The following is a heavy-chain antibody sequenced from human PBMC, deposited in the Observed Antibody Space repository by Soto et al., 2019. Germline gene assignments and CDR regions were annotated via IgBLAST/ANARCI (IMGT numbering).Heavy chain of an antibody. V-gene: IGHV4-59*01. CDR1: GGSISSYY. J-gene: IGHJ3*02. Sequence: QVQLQESGPGLVKPSETLSLTCTVSGGSISSYYWSWIRQPPGKGLEWIGYIYYSGSTNYNPSLKGRGNISVDTSKNQFSLKLSSVTAADTAVYYCARDATPDAFDIWGQGTMVTVSS. D-gene: IGHD2-2*02. CDR2: IYYSGST. CDR3: ARDATPDAFDI.